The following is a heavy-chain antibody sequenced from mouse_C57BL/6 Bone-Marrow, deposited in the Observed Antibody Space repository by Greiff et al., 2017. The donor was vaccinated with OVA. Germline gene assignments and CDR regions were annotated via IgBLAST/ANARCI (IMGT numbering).Heavy chain of an antibody. J-gene: IGHJ4*01. CDR3: ARPELGHYAMDY. CDR1: GYSFTDYN. D-gene: IGHD4-1*01. CDR2: INPNYGTT. Sequence: EVKLVESGPELVKPGASVKISCKASGYSFTDYNMNWVKQSNGKSLEWIGVINPNYGTTSYNQKFKGKATLTVDQSSSTAYMQLNSLTSEDSAVDYCARPELGHYAMDYWGQGTSVTVSS. V-gene: IGHV1-39*01.